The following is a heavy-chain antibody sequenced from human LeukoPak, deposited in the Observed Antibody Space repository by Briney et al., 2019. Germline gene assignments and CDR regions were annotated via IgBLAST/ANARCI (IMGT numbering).Heavy chain of an antibody. D-gene: IGHD6-19*01. CDR3: AKAIGQWLALFDY. Sequence: GGSLRLSCAASGFTFSTYAMTWVRQAPGKGLEWVSALTGSGGSTYYADSVKGRFTISRDNSKNMLYLQMNSLRAEDTAVYYCAKAIGQWLALFDYWGQGTLVTVSS. CDR2: LTGSGGST. CDR1: GFTFSTYA. J-gene: IGHJ4*02. V-gene: IGHV3-23*01.